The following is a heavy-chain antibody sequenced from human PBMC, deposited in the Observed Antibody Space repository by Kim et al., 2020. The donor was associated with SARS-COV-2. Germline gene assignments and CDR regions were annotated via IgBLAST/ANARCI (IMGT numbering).Heavy chain of an antibody. D-gene: IGHD2-2*01. Sequence: GGSLRLSCAASGFTFSDYYMSWIRQAPGKGLEWVSYISSSGSTIYYADSVKGRFTISRDNAKNSLYLQMNRLRAEDTAVYYCARELNRGIVVVPAFAGGYWGQGTLVTVSS. J-gene: IGHJ4*02. V-gene: IGHV3-11*01. CDR2: ISSSGSTI. CDR1: GFTFSDYY. CDR3: ARELNRGIVVVPAFAGGY.